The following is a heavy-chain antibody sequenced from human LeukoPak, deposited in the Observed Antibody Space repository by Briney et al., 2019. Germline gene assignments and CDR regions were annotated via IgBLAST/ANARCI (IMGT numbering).Heavy chain of an antibody. CDR2: IVVGSGNT. D-gene: IGHD4-17*01. Sequence: GASVKVSCKASGFTFTSSAVQWVRQARGQRLEWIGWIVVGSGNTNYAQKFQERVTITRDMSTSTAYMELSSLRSEDTAVYYCTTGQSDYGDSDYWGQGTLVTVSS. J-gene: IGHJ4*02. CDR1: GFTFTSSA. CDR3: TTGQSDYGDSDY. V-gene: IGHV1-58*01.